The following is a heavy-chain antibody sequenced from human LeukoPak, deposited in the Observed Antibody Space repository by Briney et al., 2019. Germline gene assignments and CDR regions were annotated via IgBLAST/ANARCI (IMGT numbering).Heavy chain of an antibody. D-gene: IGHD5-18*01. CDR1: GGTFSSYA. CDR2: IIPIFGTA. J-gene: IGHJ4*02. Sequence: ASVKVSCKASGGTFSSYAISWVRQAPGQGLEWMGGIIPIFGTANYAQKFQGRVTITADESTSTAYMELSSPRSEDTAVYYCARAPSGYSYGFRYYFDYWGQGTLVTVSS. CDR3: ARAPSGYSYGFRYYFDY. V-gene: IGHV1-69*13.